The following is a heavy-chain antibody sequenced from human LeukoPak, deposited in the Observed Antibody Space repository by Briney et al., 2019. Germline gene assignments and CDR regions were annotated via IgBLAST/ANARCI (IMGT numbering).Heavy chain of an antibody. D-gene: IGHD3-9*01. V-gene: IGHV3-23*01. CDR1: GFTFSGYA. CDR3: ARDHDNFFDY. Sequence: GGSLRLSCAASGFTFSGYAMSWVRQAPGKGLEWVSAITTSGDNAYYVDSVKGRCTMSRDNSKNTLYLQMNSLGADDTAVYYCARDHDNFFDYWGQGTLVSVST. CDR2: ITTSGDNA. J-gene: IGHJ4*02.